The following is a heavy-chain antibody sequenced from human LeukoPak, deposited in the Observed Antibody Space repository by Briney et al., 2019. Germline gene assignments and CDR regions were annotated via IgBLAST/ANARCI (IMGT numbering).Heavy chain of an antibody. D-gene: IGHD2-8*02. CDR1: GYTLTELS. V-gene: IGHV1-24*01. Sequence: GASVKVSCKVSGYTLTELSMHWVRQAPGKGLEWMGGFDPEDGETIYAQKFQGRVTMTEDTSTDTAYMELSSLRSEDTAVYYCATWGWWDTAKPPLDYWGQGTLVTVSS. CDR2: FDPEDGET. CDR3: ATWGWWDTAKPPLDY. J-gene: IGHJ4*02.